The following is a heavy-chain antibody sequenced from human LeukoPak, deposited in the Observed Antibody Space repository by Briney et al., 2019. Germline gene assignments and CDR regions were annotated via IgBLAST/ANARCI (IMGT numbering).Heavy chain of an antibody. CDR2: VYYSGKT. CDR3: ARQFGDSYGFDY. J-gene: IGHJ4*02. V-gene: IGHV4-59*01. CDR1: GGSISTYY. D-gene: IGHD5-18*01. Sequence: PSETLSLTCTVSGGSISTYYWGWIRQPPGKGLEWIGYVYYSGKTNYNPSLKSRVSISVDTPKNQFSLNLNSVTAADTAVYYCARQFGDSYGFDYWGQGILVTVSS.